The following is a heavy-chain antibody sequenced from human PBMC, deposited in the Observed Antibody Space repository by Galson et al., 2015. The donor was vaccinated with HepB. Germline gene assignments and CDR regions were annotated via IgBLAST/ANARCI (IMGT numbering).Heavy chain of an antibody. J-gene: IGHJ4*02. Sequence: SLRLSCAASGFTFSSYNMNWVRQAPGKGLEWNSYISATGTKKYYADSVKGRFTISRDNSRNTLYMQLNNLRADDTAVYYCATRRITMILHDYWGRGTLVTVSS. D-gene: IGHD3-22*01. CDR1: GFTFSSYN. V-gene: IGHV3-21*05. CDR2: ISATGTKK. CDR3: ATRRITMILHDY.